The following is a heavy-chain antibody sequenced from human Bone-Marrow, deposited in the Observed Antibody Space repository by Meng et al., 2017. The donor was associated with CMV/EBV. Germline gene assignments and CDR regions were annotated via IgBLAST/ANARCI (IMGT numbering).Heavy chain of an antibody. CDR2: INHSGST. V-gene: IGHV4-34*01. CDR3: ARDYAPALLRPRRFDP. J-gene: IGHJ5*02. D-gene: IGHD3-3*01. Sequence: GSLRLSCAAYGGPFSGYYWSWIRQPPGKGLEWIGEINHSGSTNYNPSLKSRVTISVDTSKNQFSLKLSSVTAADTAVYYCARDYAPALLRPRRFDPWGQGTLVTVS. CDR1: GGPFSGYY.